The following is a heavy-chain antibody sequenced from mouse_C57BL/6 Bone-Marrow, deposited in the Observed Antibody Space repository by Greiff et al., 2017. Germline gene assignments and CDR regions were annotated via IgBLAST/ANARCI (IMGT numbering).Heavy chain of an antibody. J-gene: IGHJ2*01. CDR2: IDPENGDT. Sequence: EVQLQQSGAELVRPGASVKLSCTASGFNIKDDYMHWVKQRPEQGLEWIGWIDPENGDTEYASKFQGKATITADTSSNTAYLQLSSLTSEDTAVYYCTTGGKYFDYWGQGTTLTVSS. CDR1: GFNIKDDY. CDR3: TTGGKYFDY. V-gene: IGHV14-4*01.